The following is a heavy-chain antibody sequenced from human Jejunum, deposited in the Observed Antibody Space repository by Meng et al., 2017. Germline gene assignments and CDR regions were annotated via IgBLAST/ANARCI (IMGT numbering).Heavy chain of an antibody. CDR2: ISSGSDSI. CDR1: GFTFNTYT. CDR3: TRATYGGNSVALVDY. J-gene: IGHJ4*02. D-gene: IGHD4-23*01. V-gene: IGHV3-21*01. Sequence: GESLKISCAASGFTFNTYTMNWVRQAPGKGLEWVSSISSGSDSIYYADSLKGRFTVSRDNAKNSLFLQMNSLRAEDTAMYYCTRATYGGNSVALVDYWGQGTLVTVYS.